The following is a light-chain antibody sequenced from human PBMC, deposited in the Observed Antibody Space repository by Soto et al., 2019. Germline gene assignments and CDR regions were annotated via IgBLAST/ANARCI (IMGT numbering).Light chain of an antibody. CDR3: QVWDSSGDHHVV. CDR1: NIGRKS. V-gene: IGLV3-21*04. Sequence: SYELTQSPSVSVAPGKTARITCGGNNIGRKSVHWYQRKPGQAPVLVIYSDSDRPSGIPERFSGSNSGNTATLTISRVEAGDEADYYCQVWDSSGDHHVVFGGGTKVTVL. CDR2: SDS. J-gene: IGLJ2*01.